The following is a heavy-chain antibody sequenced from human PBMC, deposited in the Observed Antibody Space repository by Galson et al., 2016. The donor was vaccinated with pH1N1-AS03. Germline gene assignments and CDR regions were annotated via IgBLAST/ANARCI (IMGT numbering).Heavy chain of an antibody. J-gene: IGHJ4*02. CDR1: GFTFSGYS. Sequence: SLRLSCAASGFTFSGYSMNWFRQAPGKGLEWVSSISRSSTYIYYAGALKGRFTISRDNAKNSLFLQMHILRAEDTAVYYCARTFPGRVVVVAAAMQEGPDYWGQGTLVTVSS. CDR3: ARTFPGRVVVVAAAMQEGPDY. CDR2: ISRSSTYI. V-gene: IGHV3-21*03. D-gene: IGHD2-2*01.